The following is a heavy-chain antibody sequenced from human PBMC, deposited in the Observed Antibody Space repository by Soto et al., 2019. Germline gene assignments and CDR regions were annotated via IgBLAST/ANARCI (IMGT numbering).Heavy chain of an antibody. CDR2: ISPTGGHI. CDR1: GFTFSNYA. CDR3: ARQNGLEIEVGPAAYPFDS. D-gene: IGHD2-2*03. J-gene: IGHJ4*02. Sequence: PGGSLRLSCAASGFTFSNYAMAWVRQAPGTGLEWVSPISPTGGHIYYTDSVKGRFTVSRDNSKNTVYVHMNGLRAEDAAVYFCARQNGLEIEVGPAAYPFDSWGQGALVTVSS. V-gene: IGHV3-23*01.